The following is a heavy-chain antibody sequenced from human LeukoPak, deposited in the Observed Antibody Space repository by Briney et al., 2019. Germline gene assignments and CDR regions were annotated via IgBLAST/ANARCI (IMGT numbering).Heavy chain of an antibody. Sequence: AADKLSRKASRYTFTRYGFSWERHAPGHRLDLMGWISAYNGNTNHAQKLQGRVTMTTDTSTSTAYMELRSLRSDDTAVYYCARGGASTPLDYWGQGTLVTVSS. CDR1: RYTFTRYG. CDR3: ARGGASTPLDY. V-gene: IGHV1-18*01. CDR2: ISAYNGNT. J-gene: IGHJ4*02. D-gene: IGHD1-26*01.